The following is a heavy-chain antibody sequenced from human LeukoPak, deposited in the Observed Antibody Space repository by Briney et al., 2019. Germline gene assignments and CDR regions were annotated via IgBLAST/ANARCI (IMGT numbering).Heavy chain of an antibody. J-gene: IGHJ4*02. D-gene: IGHD2/OR15-2a*01. CDR3: ASHVTVLGTRGFDY. CDR2: IYHGGDT. V-gene: IGHV4-34*01. CDR1: GGSFSGYY. Sequence: ETSETLSLTCAVYGGSFSGYYWSWIRQPPGKGLEWIGEIYHGGDTNYDPSLKSRVSMSVDKSKNHFSLNLNSVTAADTAMYYCASHVTVLGTRGFDYWGQGALVTVSS.